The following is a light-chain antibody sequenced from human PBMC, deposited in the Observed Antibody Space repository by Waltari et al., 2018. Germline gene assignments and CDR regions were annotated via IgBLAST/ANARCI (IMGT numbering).Light chain of an antibody. Sequence: EIVLTQSPATLSLSPGDRATLPCRASQSVNTYLAWYQQKPGQAPRLLIYDASNRATDIPARFSGSGSGTEFTLTISSLEPEDFAVYYCQQRSSWPPKITFGPGTKVDI. CDR1: QSVNTY. CDR3: QQRSSWPPKIT. J-gene: IGKJ3*01. V-gene: IGKV3-11*01. CDR2: DAS.